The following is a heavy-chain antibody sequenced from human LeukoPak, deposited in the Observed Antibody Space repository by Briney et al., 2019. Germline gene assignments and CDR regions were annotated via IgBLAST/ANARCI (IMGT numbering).Heavy chain of an antibody. V-gene: IGHV3-33*01. CDR3: VIDPPDSGWAFWS. Sequence: PGRSLTLSCAASGFNFRMHAMHWVRQAPGKGLEWVAMIWRGGNYKFYVDSVKGRSTIFRDDSRSMLYLQMDSLTAEDTAVYYCVIDPPDSGWAFWSWGQGALVTVYS. CDR2: IWRGGNYK. D-gene: IGHD6-19*01. J-gene: IGHJ5*02. CDR1: GFNFRMHA.